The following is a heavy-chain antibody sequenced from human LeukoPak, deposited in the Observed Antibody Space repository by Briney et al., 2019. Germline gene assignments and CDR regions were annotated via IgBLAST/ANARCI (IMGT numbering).Heavy chain of an antibody. Sequence: GGSLRLSCAAPGFTFSTYGMHWVRQAPGKGLEWVAVISYDGDNKYFADSVKGRFTISRDNSKNTLYLQMNSLRAEDTAVYYCAKDRLLLARGVIDAFDIWGQGTMVTVSS. CDR1: GFTFSTYG. D-gene: IGHD3-10*01. CDR3: AKDRLLLARGVIDAFDI. CDR2: ISYDGDNK. V-gene: IGHV3-30*18. J-gene: IGHJ3*02.